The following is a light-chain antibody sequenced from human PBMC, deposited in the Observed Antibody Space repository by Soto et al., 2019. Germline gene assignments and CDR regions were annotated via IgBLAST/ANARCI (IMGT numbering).Light chain of an antibody. CDR3: QQYKNWPPA. Sequence: DILLTQSPSFLSASVGDRVTITCRASQGISSYLAWYQQKPGKAPNLLIYAASTLQSGVPSRFSGSGSGAEFTLTFSSLQPEDFATYYCQQYKNWPPAFGQGTKVEIK. CDR1: QGISSY. J-gene: IGKJ1*01. V-gene: IGKV1-9*01. CDR2: AAS.